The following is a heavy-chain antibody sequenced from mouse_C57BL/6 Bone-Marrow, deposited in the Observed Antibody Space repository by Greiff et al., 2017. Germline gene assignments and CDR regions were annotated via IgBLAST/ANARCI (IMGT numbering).Heavy chain of an antibody. CDR2: ISTYYGDA. D-gene: IGHD1-1*01. J-gene: IGHJ4*01. Sequence: VQLQESGPELVRPGVSVKISCKGSGYTFTDYAMHWVKQSHAKSLEWIGVISTYYGDASYNQKFKDKATMTVDKSSSTAYMELARLTSEDSAALTTVVDTRDYYAMDYWGQGTSVTVSS. CDR3: VVDTRDYYAMDY. V-gene: IGHV1-67*01. CDR1: GYTFTDYA.